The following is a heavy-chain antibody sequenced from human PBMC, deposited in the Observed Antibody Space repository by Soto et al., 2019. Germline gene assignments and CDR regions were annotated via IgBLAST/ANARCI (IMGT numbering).Heavy chain of an antibody. V-gene: IGHV4-39*01. CDR3: FKGGFSAGKLLDL. CDR2: IYYSGST. D-gene: IGHD3-16*01. Sequence: SETLSLTCTVSGGSISSSSYYWGWIRQPPGKGLEWIGSIYYSGSTYYNPSLKSRVTISVDTSKNQFSLKLSSVTAADTAVYYFFKGGFSAGKLLDLWGQGNPVT. J-gene: IGHJ5*02. CDR1: GGSISSSSYY.